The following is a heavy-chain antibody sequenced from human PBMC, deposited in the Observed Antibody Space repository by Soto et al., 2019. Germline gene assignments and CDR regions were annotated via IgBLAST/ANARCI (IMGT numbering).Heavy chain of an antibody. J-gene: IGHJ4*02. D-gene: IGHD3-22*01. CDR1: GGTFSSYT. Sequence: SVKVSCKASGGTFSSYTISWVRQAPGQGLEWMGRIIPILGIANYAQKFQGRVTITADKSTSTAYMELSSLRSEDTAVYYCARETTTTYYYDSSGYFGYWGQGTLVTVSS. CDR2: IIPILGIA. V-gene: IGHV1-69*04. CDR3: ARETTTTYYYDSSGYFGY.